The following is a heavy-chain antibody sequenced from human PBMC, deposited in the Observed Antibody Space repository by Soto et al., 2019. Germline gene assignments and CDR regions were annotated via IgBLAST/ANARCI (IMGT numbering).Heavy chain of an antibody. J-gene: IGHJ4*02. CDR1: GGTFISYA. Sequence: SGKVSCKAAGGTFISYAISWVREAPGQGLEWMGGIIPIFGTANYAQKFQGRVTITADESTSTAYMELSSLRSEDTAVYYCARNTPYDRIAAAPFDYWGQGTLVTVSS. CDR3: ARNTPYDRIAAAPFDY. D-gene: IGHD6-13*01. CDR2: IIPIFGTA. V-gene: IGHV1-69*13.